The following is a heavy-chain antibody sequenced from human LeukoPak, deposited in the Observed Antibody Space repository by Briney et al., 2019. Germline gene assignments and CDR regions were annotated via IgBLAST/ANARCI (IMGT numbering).Heavy chain of an antibody. CDR2: ISAYNGNT. CDR3: ARDSSGWYSVPFGGTNALDI. Sequence: GSVKVSRKASRYTFTSYGISSVRQAARHGLEWLGWISAYNGNTNDAQKLQSRVTMTTDTSTSTAYMELRSLRSDDTAVYYCARDSSGWYSVPFGGTNALDIWGQGTMVTVSS. CDR1: RYTFTSYG. V-gene: IGHV1-18*01. J-gene: IGHJ3*02. D-gene: IGHD6-13*01.